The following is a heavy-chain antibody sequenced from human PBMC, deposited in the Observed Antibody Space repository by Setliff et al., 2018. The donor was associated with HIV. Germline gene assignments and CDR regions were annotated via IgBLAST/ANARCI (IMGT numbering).Heavy chain of an antibody. CDR1: GGSISSHY. D-gene: IGHD6-13*01. Sequence: PSETLSLTCTVSGGSISSHYWSWIRQPPGKGLEWIGGIYHSGNTYYMPSLQSRVTISVDMSKNQFSLNLNSVTAADTAMYYCERQSTVAAAGFDFWGQGTLVTVSS. J-gene: IGHJ4*02. CDR3: ERQSTVAAAGFDF. V-gene: IGHV4-59*08. CDR2: IYHSGNT.